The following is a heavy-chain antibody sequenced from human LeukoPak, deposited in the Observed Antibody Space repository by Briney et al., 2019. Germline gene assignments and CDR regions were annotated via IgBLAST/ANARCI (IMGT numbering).Heavy chain of an antibody. V-gene: IGHV4-30-2*01. CDR3: ARRIVVVVAATTYNWFDP. D-gene: IGHD2-15*01. CDR2: IYHSGST. J-gene: IGHJ5*02. Sequence: SETLSLTCAVSGGSISSGGYSWSWIRQPPGKGLEWIGYIYHSGSTYYNPSPKSQVTISVDRSKNQFSLKLSSVTAADTAVYYCARRIVVVVAATTYNWFDPWGQGTLVTVSS. CDR1: GGSISSGGYS.